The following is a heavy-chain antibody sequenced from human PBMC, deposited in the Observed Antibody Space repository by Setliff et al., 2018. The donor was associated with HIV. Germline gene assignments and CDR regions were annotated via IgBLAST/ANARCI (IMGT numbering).Heavy chain of an antibody. J-gene: IGHJ4*02. CDR3: ARGKKGIQLWSPRGFYFDY. CDR1: GGSISGQY. Sequence: LSLTCTVSGGSISGQYWSWIRQPAGKGLEWIGRIHSTGSTHYNPSLKSRVTISVDTSKNQFSLKLSSVTAADTAVYYCARGKKGIQLWSPRGFYFDYWGQGTLVTVSS. D-gene: IGHD5-18*01. V-gene: IGHV4-4*07. CDR2: IHSTGST.